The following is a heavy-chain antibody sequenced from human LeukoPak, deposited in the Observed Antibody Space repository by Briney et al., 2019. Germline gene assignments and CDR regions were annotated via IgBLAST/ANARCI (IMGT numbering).Heavy chain of an antibody. CDR3: ATRIAVAGNRLRYYYGMDV. CDR1: GGSFSGYY. Sequence: SETLSLTCAVYGGSFSGYYWSWVRQPPGKGLEWIGEINHSGSNNYNPSLKSRVNISVDTSKNQFSLKLSSVTAADTAVYYCATRIAVAGNRLRYYYGMDVWGKGTTVTVSS. D-gene: IGHD6-19*01. V-gene: IGHV4-34*01. J-gene: IGHJ6*04. CDR2: INHSGSN.